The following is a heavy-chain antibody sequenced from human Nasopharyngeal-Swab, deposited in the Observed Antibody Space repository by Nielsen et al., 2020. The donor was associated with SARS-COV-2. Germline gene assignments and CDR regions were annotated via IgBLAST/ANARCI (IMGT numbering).Heavy chain of an antibody. CDR2: INPNSGAT. J-gene: IGHJ4*02. Sequence: ASVKVSCKTSGYTFTGYYIQWVRQAPGQGLEWMGRINPNSGATKSAQRFQGRVTITRDTSASTAYMELSSLRSEDTAVYYCARISYYDSSGYWPYFDYWGQGTLVTVSS. CDR3: ARISYYDSSGYWPYFDY. CDR1: GYTFTGYY. D-gene: IGHD3-22*01. V-gene: IGHV1-2*06.